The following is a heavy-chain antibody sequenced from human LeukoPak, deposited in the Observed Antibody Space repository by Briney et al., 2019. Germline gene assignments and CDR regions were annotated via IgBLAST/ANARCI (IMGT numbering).Heavy chain of an antibody. J-gene: IGHJ6*02. CDR1: GGSINSGEFY. Sequence: PSQTLSLTCTVSGGSINSGEFYWTWLCQSPGKGLEWIGCFTYSGSTYYNPSLRSRPTISVDTSKNEFSLKLRSMTAADTAVYYCARDNDGLDVWGQGTSVTVSS. V-gene: IGHV4-30-4*01. CDR2: FTYSGST. CDR3: ARDNDGLDV.